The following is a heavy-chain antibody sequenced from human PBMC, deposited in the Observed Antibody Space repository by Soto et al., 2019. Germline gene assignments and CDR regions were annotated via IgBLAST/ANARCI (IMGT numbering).Heavy chain of an antibody. J-gene: IGHJ3*02. Sequence: QVQLQESGPGLVKPSETLSLTCTVSGGSISSYYWSWIRQPPGKGLEWIGDIYYSGSTNYNPSLKSRVTISVDTSKNHFSLKLSAVTAADTAVYYCARVWGGAFDIWGQGTMVTVSS. V-gene: IGHV4-59*01. D-gene: IGHD3-10*01. CDR3: ARVWGGAFDI. CDR2: IYYSGST. CDR1: GGSISSYY.